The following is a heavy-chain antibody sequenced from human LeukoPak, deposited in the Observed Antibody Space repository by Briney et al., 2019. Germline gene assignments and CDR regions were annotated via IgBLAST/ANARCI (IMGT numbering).Heavy chain of an antibody. V-gene: IGHV2-70*11. J-gene: IGHJ4*02. Sequence: SGPALVKPTQTLTLTCTFSGFSLSTRGMCVSWIRQPPGKALEWLARIDWDDDKYYSTSLKTRLTISKDTSKNQVVLTMTNMDPVDTATYYCARIRYYYDSSGYYYFDYWGQGTLVTVSS. CDR3: ARIRYYYDSSGYYYFDY. D-gene: IGHD3-22*01. CDR1: GFSLSTRGMC. CDR2: IDWDDDK.